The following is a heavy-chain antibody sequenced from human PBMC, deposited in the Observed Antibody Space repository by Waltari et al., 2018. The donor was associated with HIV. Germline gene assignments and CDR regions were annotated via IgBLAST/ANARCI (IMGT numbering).Heavy chain of an antibody. D-gene: IGHD3-10*01. CDR3: ARAGDFDF. J-gene: IGHJ4*02. V-gene: IGHV3-21*02. CDR2: ISSLGSEV. CDR1: GFTFSSYT. Sequence: EVQLVESGGGPDKPGGSLSLSCAASGFTFSSYTMNWVRQAPGKGLEWVSSISSLGSEVFYADSVKGRFTISRDNDKSSLYLQMTSLRVEDTSLYYCARAGDFDFWGQGILVTVSS.